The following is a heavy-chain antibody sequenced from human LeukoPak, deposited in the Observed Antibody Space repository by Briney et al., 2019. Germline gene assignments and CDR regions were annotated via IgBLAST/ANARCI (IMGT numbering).Heavy chain of an antibody. D-gene: IGHD3-22*01. CDR1: GGSMSSYD. V-gene: IGHV4-59*01. CDR2: IYYSGST. Sequence: KPSETLSLTCTVSGGSMSSYDWSWIRQPPGKGLEWIGYIYYSGSTNYNPSLKSRVTISVDTSKNQFSLKLSSVTAADTAVYYCARVTDRSGYFHAFDIWGQGTMVTVSS. J-gene: IGHJ3*02. CDR3: ARVTDRSGYFHAFDI.